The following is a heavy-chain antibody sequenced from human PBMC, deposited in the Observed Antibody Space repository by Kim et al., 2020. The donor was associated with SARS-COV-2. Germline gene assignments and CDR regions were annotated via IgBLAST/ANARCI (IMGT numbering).Heavy chain of an antibody. Sequence: TYYADSVKGRFTISRDNSKNTLYLQMNSLRAEDTAVYYCARDQTTMAFDIWGQGTMVTVSS. V-gene: IGHV3-53*01. J-gene: IGHJ3*02. CDR3: ARDQTTMAFDI. D-gene: IGHD4-17*01. CDR2: T.